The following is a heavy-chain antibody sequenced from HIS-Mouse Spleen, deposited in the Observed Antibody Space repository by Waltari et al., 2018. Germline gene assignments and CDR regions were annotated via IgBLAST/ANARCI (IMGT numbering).Heavy chain of an antibody. J-gene: IGHJ2*01. V-gene: IGHV3-53*01. D-gene: IGHD6-13*01. CDR2: IYSGGST. Sequence: EVQLVESGGGLIQPGGSVRLACAASGFTVSSKYTRLVCQAPGRGLEGVSVIYSGGSTYYADSVKGRFTISRDNSKNTLYLQMNSLRAEDTAVYYCARGGLAAAGWYFDLWGRGTLVTVSS. CDR1: GFTVSSKY. CDR3: ARGGLAAAGWYFDL.